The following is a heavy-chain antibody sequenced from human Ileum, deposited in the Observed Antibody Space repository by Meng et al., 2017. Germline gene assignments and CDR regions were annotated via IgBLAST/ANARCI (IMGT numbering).Heavy chain of an antibody. Sequence: QAQVQEAGPGLVKPSQTLSLTCTVSGGSISSGGYYWGWIRQHPGKGLEWIGYIFYSGSTYYNSSLKSRINISVDTSKNQFSLKVSSVTAADTAVYYCARVRRGLGLRFDPWGQGTLVTVSS. D-gene: IGHD3/OR15-3a*01. V-gene: IGHV4-31*03. CDR2: IFYSGST. CDR3: ARVRRGLGLRFDP. CDR1: GGSISSGGYY. J-gene: IGHJ5*02.